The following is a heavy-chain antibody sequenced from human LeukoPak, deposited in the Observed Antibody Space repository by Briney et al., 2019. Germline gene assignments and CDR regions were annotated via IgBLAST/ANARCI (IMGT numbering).Heavy chain of an antibody. Sequence: GGSLRLSCAASRFTFSNFAMSWVRQAPGKGLEWVSAISGSGGSTYYADSVKGRFTISRDNSKNALFLQMNSLRAEDTAVYYCAKSGPYCSSTSCNYFDYWGQGTLVTVSS. CDR3: AKSGPYCSSTSCNYFDY. CDR1: RFTFSNFA. J-gene: IGHJ4*02. CDR2: ISGSGGST. V-gene: IGHV3-23*01. D-gene: IGHD2-2*01.